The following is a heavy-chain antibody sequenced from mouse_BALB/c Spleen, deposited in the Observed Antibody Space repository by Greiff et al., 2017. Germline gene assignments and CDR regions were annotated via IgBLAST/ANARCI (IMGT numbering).Heavy chain of an antibody. V-gene: IGHV1S81*02. J-gene: IGHJ2*01. CDR3: SRKGTIII. D-gene: IGHD3-3*01. CDR1: GYTFTSYW. Sequence: QVQLQQSGAELVKPGASVKLSCKASGYTFTSYWMHWVKQRPGQGLEWIGEINPSNGRTNYNEKFKSKATLTVDKSSNTAYMQLSSLTSEDSAVYYFSRKGTIIIWRQGTTLTVSS. CDR2: INPSNGRT.